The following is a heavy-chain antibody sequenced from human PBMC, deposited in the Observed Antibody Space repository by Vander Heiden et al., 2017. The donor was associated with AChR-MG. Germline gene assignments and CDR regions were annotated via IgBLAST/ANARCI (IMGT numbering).Heavy chain of an antibody. CDR2: ISSSSSYI. V-gene: IGHV3-21*01. J-gene: IGHJ4*02. CDR3: ARRGYGGNPPATDY. D-gene: IGHD2-15*01. CDR1: GFSFSSAS. Sequence: EVQLVESGGGLVKPGGSLRLSCAASGFSFSSASMNWVRQAPGKGLEWVSSISSSSSYIYYADSVKGRFAISRDNAKNSLYLEMSSLRAEDTAVYYCARRGYGGNPPATDYWGQGTLVTVSS.